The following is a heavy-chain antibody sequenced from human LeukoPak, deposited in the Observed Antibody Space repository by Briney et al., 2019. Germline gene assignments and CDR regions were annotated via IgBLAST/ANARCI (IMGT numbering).Heavy chain of an antibody. V-gene: IGHV3-7*01. J-gene: IGHJ4*02. Sequence: GGSLRLSCAASGFTFSSYWMSWVRQAPGKGLEWVANIKQDGSEKYYVDSVKGRFTISRDNAKNSLYLQMNSLRAEDTAVYYCARDNDYGDSYFDYWGQGTLVTVSS. D-gene: IGHD4-17*01. CDR1: GFTFSSYW. CDR2: IKQDGSEK. CDR3: ARDNDYGDSYFDY.